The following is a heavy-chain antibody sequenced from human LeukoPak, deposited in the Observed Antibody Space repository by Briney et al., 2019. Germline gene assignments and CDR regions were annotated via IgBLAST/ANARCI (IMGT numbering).Heavy chain of an antibody. J-gene: IGHJ4*02. D-gene: IGHD6-19*01. Sequence: GKSLRLSCAASGFTFRDYGMHWLRQAPGKGLEWVAVISWNGGEEHYGNSVRGRFTISRDNSKNMVYLQMNSLRAEDTAVYYCAKEQGYTGWLTTGHWGQGALVTVSS. CDR2: ISWNGGEE. CDR1: GFTFRDYG. CDR3: AKEQGYTGWLTTGH. V-gene: IGHV3-30*18.